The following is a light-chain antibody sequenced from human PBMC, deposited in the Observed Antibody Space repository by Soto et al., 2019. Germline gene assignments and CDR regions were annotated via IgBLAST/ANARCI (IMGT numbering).Light chain of an antibody. J-gene: IGKJ1*01. CDR2: DAS. CDR3: QQYNNWPTWT. Sequence: VWTQNPANLSLSPGEIATLSCRASLNVNSYLAWYQQKPGQAPRLVIYDASTRATGIPARFSGSGSETEFTLTISSLQAEDSAAYFCQQYNNWPTWTFGQGTKVNI. V-gene: IGKV3-15*01. CDR1: LNVNSY.